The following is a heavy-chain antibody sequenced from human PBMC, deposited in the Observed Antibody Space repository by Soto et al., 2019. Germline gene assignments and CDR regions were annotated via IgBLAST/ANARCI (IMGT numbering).Heavy chain of an antibody. CDR1: SGSFSGYY. J-gene: IGHJ4*02. CDR2: ISHRGST. V-gene: IGHV4-34*01. D-gene: IGHD3-22*01. Sequence: QVQLQQWGAGLLKPSETLSLRCVVNSGSFSGYYWTWIRQTPGKGLEWIGEISHRGSTNYNPSLLSRVTMSADTSKKQSSLRLSSVTAADTALYFCARGYESSRRYLPLLDYWGQGTLVTVSS. CDR3: ARGYESSRRYLPLLDY.